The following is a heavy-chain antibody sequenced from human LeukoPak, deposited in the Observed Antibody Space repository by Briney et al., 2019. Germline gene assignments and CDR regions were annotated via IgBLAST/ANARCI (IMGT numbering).Heavy chain of an antibody. V-gene: IGHV4-4*02. Sequence: SETLSLTCAVSGGSISGSNWWSWVRQPPGKGLEWIGEIYHRGSTNYNPSLKSRVTISVDKSKNQFSLKLSSVTAADTAVYYCASWIPGYSGYDLRGFDIWGQGTMVTVSS. J-gene: IGHJ3*02. CDR1: GGSISGSNW. D-gene: IGHD5-12*01. CDR3: ASWIPGYSGYDLRGFDI. CDR2: IYHRGST.